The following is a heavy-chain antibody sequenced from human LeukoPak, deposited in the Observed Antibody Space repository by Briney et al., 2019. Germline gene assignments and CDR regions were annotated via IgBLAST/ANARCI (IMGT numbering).Heavy chain of an antibody. V-gene: IGHV3-23*01. J-gene: IGHJ4*02. CDR3: AKVGDYYGSGKYSNFDY. CDR2: ISGSGSTT. D-gene: IGHD3-10*01. CDR1: GFTFSDYY. Sequence: GGSLRLSCAASGFTFSDYYMSWIRQAPGKGLEWVSAISGSGSTTYYADSVKGRFTISRDNSKNTLYLQMSSLRAEDTAVYYCAKVGDYYGSGKYSNFDYWGQGTLVTVSS.